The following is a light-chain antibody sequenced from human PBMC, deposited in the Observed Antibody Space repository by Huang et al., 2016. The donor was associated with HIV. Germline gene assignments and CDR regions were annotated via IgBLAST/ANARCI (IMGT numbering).Light chain of an antibody. CDR3: QQYGSSPPYN. J-gene: IGKJ2*01. V-gene: IGKV3-20*01. CDR1: QSVSSSD. CDR2: GAS. Sequence: EIVLTQSPGPLSLSPGERATLSCRASQSVSSSDLAWYQQKPGQAPRLRIHGASSRATGIPDRVSGSGSGTDFTLTISRLEPEDFALYYCQQYGSSPPYNFGQGTKLEIK.